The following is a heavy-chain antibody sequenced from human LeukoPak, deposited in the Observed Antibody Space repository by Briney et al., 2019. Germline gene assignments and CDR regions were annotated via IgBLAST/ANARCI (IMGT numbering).Heavy chain of an antibody. J-gene: IGHJ5*02. CDR2: INNDGSRT. V-gene: IGHV3-74*01. D-gene: IGHD1-26*01. CDR1: GFTYSSYW. CDR3: ASTSGSYRFDP. Sequence: GGSLRLSCAASGFTYSSYWMHWVRQAPGKGLVWVSRINNDGSRTTYADSVKGRFTISIDNAKNTLYLQMNSLRAEDTAVYYCASTSGSYRFDPWGQGTLVTVPS.